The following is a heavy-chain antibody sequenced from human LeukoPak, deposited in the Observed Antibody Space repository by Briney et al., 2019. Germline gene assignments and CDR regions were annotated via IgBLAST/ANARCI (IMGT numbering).Heavy chain of an antibody. CDR1: GLIFSSNY. CDR2: IYSGGST. D-gene: IGHD3-10*01. CDR3: ATAMLRGVIGAFDI. J-gene: IGHJ3*02. Sequence: GGSLRLSCEASGLIFSSNYMSWVRQAPGKGLEWVSVIYSGGSTYYTDSVKGGCTISRDNSKKTPYLEMNSLRAEDTAVYYCATAMLRGVIGAFDIWGQGTMVTVSS. V-gene: IGHV3-53*01.